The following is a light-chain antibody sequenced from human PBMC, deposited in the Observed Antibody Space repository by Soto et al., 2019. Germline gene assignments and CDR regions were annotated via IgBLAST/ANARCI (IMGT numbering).Light chain of an antibody. J-gene: IGLJ1*01. V-gene: IGLV1-40*01. Sequence: QSVLTQPTSVSGAPGQRVTISCTGSSSNIGAGYDVHWYQRLPGTAPKVLIYGNNNRPSGVPDRFSGSKSGTSASLAITGLQAEDEADYYCQSYYSSLSGSYVFATGTKLTVL. CDR2: GNN. CDR1: SSNIGAGYD. CDR3: QSYYSSLSGSYV.